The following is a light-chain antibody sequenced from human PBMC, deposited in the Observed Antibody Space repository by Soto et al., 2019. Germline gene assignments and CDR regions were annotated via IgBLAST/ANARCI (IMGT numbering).Light chain of an antibody. CDR1: SSDVGGYNY. CDR3: SSYTSSNTYV. V-gene: IGLV2-14*01. CDR2: EVS. Sequence: QSALTQPASVSGSPGQSITISCTGTSSDVGGYNYVSWYQRHPGKAPKLIIYEVSNRPSGVSNRFSGSKSDNTASLTISGLQAEDEADYYCSSYTSSNTYVFGTGTKVTVL. J-gene: IGLJ1*01.